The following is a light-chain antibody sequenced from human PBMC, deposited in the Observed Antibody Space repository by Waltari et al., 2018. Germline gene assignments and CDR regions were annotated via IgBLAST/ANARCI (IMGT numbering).Light chain of an antibody. J-gene: IGKJ4*01. CDR1: QNIYTY. Sequence: EIVLTQSPATPSLSAGERATLYCRASQNIYTYLAWYQQKPGQAPRLLIHDASIRATGTPARFSGSGSGTDFTLTISSLEPEDFAVYYCQQRVNWPSLTFGGGTRVEIK. CDR2: DAS. V-gene: IGKV3-11*01. CDR3: QQRVNWPSLT.